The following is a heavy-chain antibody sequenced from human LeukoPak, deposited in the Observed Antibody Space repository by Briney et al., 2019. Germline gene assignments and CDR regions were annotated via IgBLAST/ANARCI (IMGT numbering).Heavy chain of an antibody. CDR2: INYSGST. D-gene: IGHD6-13*01. Sequence: SETLSLTCTVSGGSISSSSYYWGWIRQPPGKGLEWIGSINYSGSTYYNPSLKSRVTISVDTSKNQFSLKLSSVTAADTAVYYCARLGSSSQYYYYYYMDVWGKGTTVTISS. CDR1: GGSISSSSYY. CDR3: ARLGSSSQYYYYYYMDV. J-gene: IGHJ6*03. V-gene: IGHV4-39*07.